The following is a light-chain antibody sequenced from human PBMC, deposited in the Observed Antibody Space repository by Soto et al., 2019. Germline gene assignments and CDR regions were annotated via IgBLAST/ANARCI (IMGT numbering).Light chain of an antibody. CDR1: SSDIGAYDL. V-gene: IGLV2-23*01. J-gene: IGLJ2*01. CDR2: GGN. Sequence: QSALTQPASVSGSPGQSITISCTGTSSDIGAYDLVSWYQQHPGKAPKFLIYGGNKRPSRLSNRFSGSKSGNTASLTIFGLQAEDEADYHCCSYAGGATSVCGGGTKLTVL. CDR3: CSYAGGATSV.